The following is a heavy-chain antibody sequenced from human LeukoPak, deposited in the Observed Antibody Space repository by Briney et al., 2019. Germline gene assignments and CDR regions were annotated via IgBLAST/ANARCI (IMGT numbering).Heavy chain of an antibody. V-gene: IGHV3-33*08. CDR1: GFTFSSYG. D-gene: IGHD2-2*01. CDR2: IWYGGSNK. Sequence: GGSLRLSCAASGFTFSSYGMHWVRQAPGKGLEWVAVIWYGGSNKYYADSVKGRFTISRDNSKNTLYLQMNSLRAEDTAVYYCAVVPAAEADGNMDVWGKGTTVTVSS. CDR3: AVVPAAEADGNMDV. J-gene: IGHJ6*03.